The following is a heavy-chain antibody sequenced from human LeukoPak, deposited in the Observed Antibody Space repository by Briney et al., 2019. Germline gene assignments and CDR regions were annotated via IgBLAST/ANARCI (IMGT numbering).Heavy chain of an antibody. CDR1: GDTFSSYA. J-gene: IGHJ3*02. CDR2: IIPIFGTA. Sequence: SVKVSCKASGDTFSSYAISWVRQAPGQGLEWMGGIIPIFGTANYAQKFQGRVTITADESTSTAYMELSSLRSEDTAVYYCAVPHYYDSSGPDAFDIWGQGTMVTVSS. D-gene: IGHD3-22*01. V-gene: IGHV1-69*13. CDR3: AVPHYYDSSGPDAFDI.